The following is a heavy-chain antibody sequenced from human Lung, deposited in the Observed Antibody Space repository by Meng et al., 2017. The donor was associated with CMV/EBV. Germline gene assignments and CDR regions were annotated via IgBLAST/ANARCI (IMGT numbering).Heavy chain of an antibody. Sequence: GESLKISCAASGFSFGIYGMDWVRQAPGKGLEWVAYIHHAGGYKQYADSVMGRFTISRDNSKNTLSLQMNSLRGEDTALYFCAKVSAGNCATASCPPDSWXQGQXVTVDS. CDR2: IHHAGGYK. CDR1: GFSFGIYG. J-gene: IGHJ5*01. CDR3: AKVSAGNCATASCPPDS. D-gene: IGHD2-2*01. V-gene: IGHV3-30*02.